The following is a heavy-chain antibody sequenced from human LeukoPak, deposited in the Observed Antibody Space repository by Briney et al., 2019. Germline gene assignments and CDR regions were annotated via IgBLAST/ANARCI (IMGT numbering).Heavy chain of an antibody. CDR2: IYTSGST. V-gene: IGHV4-61*02. D-gene: IGHD6-13*01. Sequence: PSQTLSLTCTVSGGSISSGGYYWSWIRQPAGKGLEWIGRIYTSGSTNYNPSLKSRVTISVDTSKNQFSLKLSSVTAADTAVYYCARGPGIAAAGIIGFDYWGQGTLVTVSS. CDR1: GGSISSGGYY. CDR3: ARGPGIAAAGIIGFDY. J-gene: IGHJ4*02.